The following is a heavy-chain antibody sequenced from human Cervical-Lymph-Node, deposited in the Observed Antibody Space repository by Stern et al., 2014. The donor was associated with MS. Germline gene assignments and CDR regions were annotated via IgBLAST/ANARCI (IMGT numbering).Heavy chain of an antibody. J-gene: IGHJ5*02. V-gene: IGHV4-4*02. CDR1: GDSISSSNL. CDR3: VRALGSSSFRYWFDP. D-gene: IGHD6-13*01. CDR2: VCRAGTT. Sequence: QVQLQESGPGLVKPSGTLSLTCAVSGDSISSSNLWSWVRQSPGKGLGRVGDVCRAGTTNDNTPLKSRPTITAATTKTKFSLKLTPEPAADTAVYYCVRALGSSSFRYWFDPWGQGTLVIVSS.